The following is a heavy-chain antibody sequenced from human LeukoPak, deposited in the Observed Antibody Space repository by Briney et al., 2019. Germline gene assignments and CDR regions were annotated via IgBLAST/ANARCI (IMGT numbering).Heavy chain of an antibody. CDR1: GGSISSSSYY. Sequence: SETLSLTCTVSGGSISSSSYYWGWIRQPPGKGLEWIGEINHSGSTNYNPSLKSRVTISVDTSKNQFSLKLSSVTAADTAVYYCASGTPGAFDIWGQGTMVTVSS. CDR3: ASGTPGAFDI. V-gene: IGHV4-39*07. J-gene: IGHJ3*02. CDR2: INHSGST.